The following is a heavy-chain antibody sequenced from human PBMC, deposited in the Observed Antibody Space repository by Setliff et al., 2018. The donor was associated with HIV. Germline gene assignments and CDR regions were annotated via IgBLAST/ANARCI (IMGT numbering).Heavy chain of an antibody. Sequence: ASVKVSCKVSGYTLTELSMHWVRQAPGKGLEWMGGFDPEDAETIYAQRFQGRVTMTEDTSTDTAYMELSSLSSEDTAVYYCATEMMYAQGSFDYWGQGTLVTSPQ. CDR1: GYTLTELS. CDR2: FDPEDAET. J-gene: IGHJ4*02. D-gene: IGHD2-8*01. V-gene: IGHV1-24*01. CDR3: ATEMMYAQGSFDY.